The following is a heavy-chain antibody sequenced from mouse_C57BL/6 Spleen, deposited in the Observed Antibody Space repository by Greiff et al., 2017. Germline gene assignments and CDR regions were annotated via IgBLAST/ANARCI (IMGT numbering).Heavy chain of an antibody. D-gene: IGHD2-1*01. J-gene: IGHJ3*01. Sequence: EVKLQESGGDLVKPGGSLKLSCAASGFTFSSYGMSWVRQTPDKRLEWVATISSGGSYTYYPDSVKGRFTISRDNAKNTLYLQMSSLKSEDTAMYYCAREGGHYGNYGFAYWGQGTLVTVSA. CDR3: AREGGHYGNYGFAY. CDR2: ISSGGSYT. CDR1: GFTFSSYG. V-gene: IGHV5-6*01.